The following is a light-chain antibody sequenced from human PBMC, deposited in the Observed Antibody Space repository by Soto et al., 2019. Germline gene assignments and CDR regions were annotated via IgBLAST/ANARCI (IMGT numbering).Light chain of an antibody. CDR1: SSDFGGYIF. J-gene: IGLJ1*01. V-gene: IGLV2-8*01. CDR2: DVN. CDR3: VSYAGGTYV. Sequence: QSALTQPPSASGSPGQSVTISCTGTSSDFGGYIFVSWYQQHPGKAPKLMIYDVNKRPSGVPDRFSGSKSDNTASLTVSGLQAEDEADYYCVSYAGGTYVFGTGTKSPS.